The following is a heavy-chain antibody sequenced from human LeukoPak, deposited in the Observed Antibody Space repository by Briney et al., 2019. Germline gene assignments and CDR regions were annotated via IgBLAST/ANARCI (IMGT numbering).Heavy chain of an antibody. J-gene: IGHJ4*02. Sequence: GGSLRLPCAASGFTFSSYGMHWVRQAPGKGLEWVAVIGHDGSNKDYAESVKGRFTISRDNSKNALYLEMNSLRVEDTAVYYCARDKSKGRYFDYWGQGTLVTVSS. CDR3: ARDKSKGRYFDY. V-gene: IGHV3-33*01. CDR1: GFTFSSYG. CDR2: IGHDGSNK. D-gene: IGHD3-16*02.